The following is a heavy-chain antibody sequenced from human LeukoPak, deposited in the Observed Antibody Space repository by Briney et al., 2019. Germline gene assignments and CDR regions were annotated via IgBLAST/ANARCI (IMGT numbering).Heavy chain of an antibody. Sequence: SDTLSLTSPVYGGSISTYYWSWLRQPAGQGLESIGRIHTSGSTDYNPSLEDRVTMSVDTSRNQFSLKLSSVTAADTGVYYCAREGSMTARPFVSIDYWGQGTLVTVSS. CDR3: AREGSMTARPFVSIDY. J-gene: IGHJ4*02. D-gene: IGHD6-6*01. CDR2: IHTSGST. V-gene: IGHV4-4*07. CDR1: GGSISTYY.